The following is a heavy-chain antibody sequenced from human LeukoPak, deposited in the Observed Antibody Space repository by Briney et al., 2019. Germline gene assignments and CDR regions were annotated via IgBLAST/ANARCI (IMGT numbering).Heavy chain of an antibody. CDR2: IIPIFGTA. Sequence: SVKVSCKASGGTFSSYAISWVRQAPGQGLEWMGGIIPIFGTANYAQKFQGRVTITADESTSTSYRELISLRSEDTAVYYCARVHGSGSYYNYFDYWGQGTLVTVSS. J-gene: IGHJ4*02. V-gene: IGHV1-69*01. CDR3: ARVHGSGSYYNYFDY. CDR1: GGTFSSYA. D-gene: IGHD3-10*01.